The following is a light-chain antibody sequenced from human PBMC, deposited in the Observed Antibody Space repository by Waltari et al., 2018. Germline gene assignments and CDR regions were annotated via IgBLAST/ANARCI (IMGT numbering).Light chain of an antibody. CDR2: DVT. V-gene: IGLV2-14*03. CDR1: SSDVGGYDF. CDR3: SSYTTSSVI. J-gene: IGLJ2*01. Sequence: QSALTQPASVSGSPGQSITISCTGTSSDVGGYDFVSWFQQHPGKAPKPMIYDVTKPPSGVSNRFSGSKSGNTASLTISGLQAEDEANYYCSSYTTSSVIFGGGTKLTVL.